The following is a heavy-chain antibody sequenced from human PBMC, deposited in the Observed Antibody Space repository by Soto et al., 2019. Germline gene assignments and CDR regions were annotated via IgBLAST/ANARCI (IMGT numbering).Heavy chain of an antibody. CDR3: ARSMETNYMYCIDV. D-gene: IGHD2-8*01. V-gene: IGHV1-69*01. CDR2: IIPMFGKP. J-gene: IGHJ6*02. Sequence: QVQLVQSGAEVREPGSSVKVSCEASGGTFRSYAINWVRQAPGQGLEWMGGIIPMFGKPNYAEKFLGRVPMSADDSTRTAYMEVPRLKSEDTAVYYCARSMETNYMYCIDVWCLGNTVSASS. CDR1: GGTFRSYA.